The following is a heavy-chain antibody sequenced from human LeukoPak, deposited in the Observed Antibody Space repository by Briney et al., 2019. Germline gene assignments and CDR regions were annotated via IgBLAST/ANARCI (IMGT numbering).Heavy chain of an antibody. CDR1: GFTVSSSF. CDR2: IYTGGST. V-gene: IGHV3-53*05. J-gene: IGHJ4*02. Sequence: GGSLRLSCAASGFTVSSSFMTWVRQAPGKGLEWVSVIYTGGSTYYADSVKGRFTISRDDSKNTLYLQMNSLRTEDTAVYYCARVKGGIAAAGNYFDYWGQGTLVTVSS. D-gene: IGHD6-13*01. CDR3: ARVKGGIAAAGNYFDY.